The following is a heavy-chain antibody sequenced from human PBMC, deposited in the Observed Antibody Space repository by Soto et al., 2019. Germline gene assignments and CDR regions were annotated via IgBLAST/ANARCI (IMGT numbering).Heavy chain of an antibody. D-gene: IGHD5-12*01. V-gene: IGHV4-31*03. CDR3: ARETVGTIDR. J-gene: IGHJ5*02. CDR2: IYNSGST. CDR1: GGSISSVGYY. Sequence: QVQLQESGPGLVKPSQTLSLTCTVSGGSISSVGYYWSWIRLHPGKVLEWIGYIYNSGSTHYNPSLKRRITMSVDTSKNQFSLKLSSVTVADTAVYFCARETVGTIDRWGQGTLVTVSS.